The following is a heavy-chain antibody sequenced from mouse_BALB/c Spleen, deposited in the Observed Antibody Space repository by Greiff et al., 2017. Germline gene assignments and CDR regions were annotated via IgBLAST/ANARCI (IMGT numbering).Heavy chain of an antibody. CDR3: AREGYGYDGFAY. J-gene: IGHJ3*01. Sequence: DVMLVESGGGLVKPGGSLKLSCAASGFTFSSYAMSWVRQTPEKRLEWVATISSGGSYTYYPDSVKGRFTISRDNAKNTLYLQMSSLRSEDTAMYYCAREGYGYDGFAYWGQGTLVTVSA. D-gene: IGHD2-2*01. CDR1: GFTFSSYA. V-gene: IGHV5-9-1*01. CDR2: ISSGGSYT.